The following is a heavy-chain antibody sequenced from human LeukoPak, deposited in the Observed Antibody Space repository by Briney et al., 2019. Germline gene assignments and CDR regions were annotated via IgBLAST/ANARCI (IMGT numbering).Heavy chain of an antibody. Sequence: VQLGGSLRLSCEASGMTFRRHWMSWIRKALGKGREWVAKISKDGGGTGYVDSVKGRFTISRDNAKNSLYLQMNSLRAEDTAVYYCARSYCSGNDCYSDYYFDLWGRGTRVIVSS. CDR1: GMTFRRHW. CDR3: ARSYCSGNDCYSDYYFDL. D-gene: IGHD2-15*01. V-gene: IGHV3-7*03. J-gene: IGHJ2*01. CDR2: ISKDGGGT.